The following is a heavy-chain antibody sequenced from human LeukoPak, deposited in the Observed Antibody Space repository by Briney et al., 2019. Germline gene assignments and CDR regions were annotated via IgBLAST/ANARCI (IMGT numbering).Heavy chain of an antibody. CDR3: GRGDGYTPGPRYFQQ. CDR2: ISAYNGNT. CDR1: GYTFTSYG. Sequence: GASVKVSCKASGYTFTSYGISWVRQAPGQGLEWMGWISAYNGNTNYAQKLQGRVTMTTDTSTSTSYMELRSLRSEDTGVYYCGRGDGYTPGPRYFQQWGRGTLVTVSS. D-gene: IGHD5-24*01. V-gene: IGHV1-18*01. J-gene: IGHJ1*01.